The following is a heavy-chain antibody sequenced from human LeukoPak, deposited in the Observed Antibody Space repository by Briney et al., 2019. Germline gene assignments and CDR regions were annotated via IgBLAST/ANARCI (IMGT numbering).Heavy chain of an antibody. CDR2: IKQDGSEK. D-gene: IGHD6-19*01. CDR3: ATLAVGYYFDY. Sequence: GGSLRLSCAASGFTFSSYWMSWVRQAPGKGLEWVANIKQDGSEKYYVDSVKGRFTISRDNATNSLYLQMNSLRAEDTAVYYCATLAVGYYFDYWGQGTLVTVSS. J-gene: IGHJ4*02. V-gene: IGHV3-7*01. CDR1: GFTFSSYW.